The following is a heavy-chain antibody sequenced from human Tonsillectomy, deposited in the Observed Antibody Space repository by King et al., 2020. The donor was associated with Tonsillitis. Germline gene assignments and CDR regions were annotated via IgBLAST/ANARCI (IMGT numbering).Heavy chain of an antibody. Sequence: QLQESGSGLVKPSQTLSLTCAVSGGSISSGGYSWSWIRQPPGKGLEWIGYIYHSGSTYYNPSLKSPVTISVDRSKNQFSLKLSSVTAADTAVYYCARFYDSSGYVDYWGQGTLVTVSS. CDR2: IYHSGST. V-gene: IGHV4-30-2*01. J-gene: IGHJ4*02. D-gene: IGHD3-22*01. CDR1: GGSISSGGYS. CDR3: ARFYDSSGYVDY.